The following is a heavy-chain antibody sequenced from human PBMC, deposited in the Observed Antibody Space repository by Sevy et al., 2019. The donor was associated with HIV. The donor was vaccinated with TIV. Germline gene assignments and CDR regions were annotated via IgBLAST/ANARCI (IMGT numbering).Heavy chain of an antibody. CDR2: IYYSGST. V-gene: IGHV4-59*01. D-gene: IGHD6-6*01. Sequence: SETLSLTCTVSGGSISSYYWSWIRQPPGKGLEWIGYIYYSGSTNYNPSLKSRVTISVDTSKNQFSLKLSSVTAADTAVYYCARDSYRSSSRWFDPWGQGTLVTVSS. CDR1: GGSISSYY. J-gene: IGHJ5*02. CDR3: ARDSYRSSSRWFDP.